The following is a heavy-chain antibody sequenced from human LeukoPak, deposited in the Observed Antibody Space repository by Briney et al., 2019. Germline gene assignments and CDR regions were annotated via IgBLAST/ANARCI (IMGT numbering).Heavy chain of an antibody. CDR1: GFTFSSYA. Sequence: GGSLRLSCAASGFTFSSYAMNWVRQAPGKGLEWVSSISSSSSFIYYADSVKGRFTISRDNAKNSLYLQMNSLRAEDTAVYYCARAGPGIAVTRPLGWGQGTLVTVSS. D-gene: IGHD6-19*01. J-gene: IGHJ4*02. CDR3: ARAGPGIAVTRPLG. V-gene: IGHV3-21*01. CDR2: ISSSSSFI.